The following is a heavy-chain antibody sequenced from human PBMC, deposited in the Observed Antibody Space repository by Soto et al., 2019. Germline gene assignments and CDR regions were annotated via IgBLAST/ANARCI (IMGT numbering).Heavy chain of an antibody. CDR2: IYYSGST. V-gene: IGHV4-39*01. CDR3: ARHVQVEFGELLLYYYYSMDV. J-gene: IGHJ6*02. CDR1: GGSISSSSYY. D-gene: IGHD3-10*01. Sequence: SGTLSLTCTVSGGSISSSSYYWGWIRQPPGKGLEWIGSIYYSGSTYYNPSLKSRVTISVDTSKNQFSLKLSSVTAADTAVYYCARHVQVEFGELLLYYYYSMDVWGQGTTVTVSS.